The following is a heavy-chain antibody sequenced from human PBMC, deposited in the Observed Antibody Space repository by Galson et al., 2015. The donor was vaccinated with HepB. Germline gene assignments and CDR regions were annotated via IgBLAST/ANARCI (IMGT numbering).Heavy chain of an antibody. CDR1: GYSFTSYW. CDR2: IYPGDSDT. V-gene: IGHV5-51*01. D-gene: IGHD5-12*01. CDR3: ARTQAQRGYSGQSYDY. J-gene: IGHJ4*02. Sequence: QSGAEVKKPGESLKISCKGSGYSFTSYWIGWVRQMPGKGLEWMGIIYPGDSDTRYSPSFQGQVTISADKSISTAYLQWSSLKASDTAMYYCARTQAQRGYSGQSYDYWGQGTLVTVSS.